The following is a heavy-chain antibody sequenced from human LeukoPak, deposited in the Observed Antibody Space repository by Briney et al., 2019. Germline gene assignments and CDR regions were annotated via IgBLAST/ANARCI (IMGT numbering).Heavy chain of an antibody. CDR3: AREQGIYGDYIAWFDP. J-gene: IGHJ5*02. V-gene: IGHV1-69*04. CDR2: IIPILGIA. D-gene: IGHD4-17*01. Sequence: ASVKVSCKASGGTFSSYAISWVRQAPGQGLEWMGRIIPILGIANYAQKFQGRVTITADKSTSTAYMELSSLRSEDTAVYYCAREQGIYGDYIAWFDPWGQGTLVTVSS. CDR1: GGTFSSYA.